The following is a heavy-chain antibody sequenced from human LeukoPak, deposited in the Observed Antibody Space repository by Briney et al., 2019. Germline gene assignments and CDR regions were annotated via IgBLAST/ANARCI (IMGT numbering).Heavy chain of an antibody. CDR2: ISGSGGST. J-gene: IGHJ4*02. D-gene: IGHD3-9*01. CDR3: AEDMRFDWTPYYFDY. CDR1: GFTFSSYA. V-gene: IGHV3-23*01. Sequence: GGSLRLSCAASGFTFSSYAMSWVRQAPGKGLEWVSAISGSGGSTYYADSVKGRFTISRDNSKNTLYLQMNSLRAEDTAVYYCAEDMRFDWTPYYFDYWGQGTLVTVSS.